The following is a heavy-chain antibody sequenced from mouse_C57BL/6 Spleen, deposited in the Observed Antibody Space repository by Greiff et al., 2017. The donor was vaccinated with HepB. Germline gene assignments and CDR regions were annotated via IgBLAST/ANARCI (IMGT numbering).Heavy chain of an antibody. D-gene: IGHD1-1*01. V-gene: IGHV2-9-1*01. CDR1: GFSLTSYA. CDR2: IWTGGGT. CDR3: ARNYYYGSSYENYFDY. J-gene: IGHJ2*01. Sequence: VKLMESGPGLVAPSQSLSITCTVSGFSLTSYAISWVRQPPGKGLEWLGGIWTGGGTNYNSALKSRLSISKDNSKSQVFLKMNRLQTDDTARYYCARNYYYGSSYENYFDYWGQGTTLTVSS.